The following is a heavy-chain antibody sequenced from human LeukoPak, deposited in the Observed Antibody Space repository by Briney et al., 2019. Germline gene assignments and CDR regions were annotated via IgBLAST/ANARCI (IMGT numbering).Heavy chain of an antibody. CDR1: GYTFTGYY. CDR2: INPNSGGT. V-gene: IGHV1-2*02. D-gene: IGHD6-6*01. Sequence: ASVKVSCKASGYTFTGYYMHWVRQAPGQGLEWMGWINPNSGGTNYAQKFQGRVTMTRDTSISTAYMELSRLRSDDTAVYYCARDLEYSSSANFDYWGQGTLVTVSS. CDR3: ARDLEYSSSANFDY. J-gene: IGHJ4*02.